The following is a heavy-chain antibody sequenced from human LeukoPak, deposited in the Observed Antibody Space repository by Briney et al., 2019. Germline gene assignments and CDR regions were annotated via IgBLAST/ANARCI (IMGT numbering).Heavy chain of an antibody. CDR2: ISAYNGNT. Sequence: ASVKVSCKASGGTFTSYGISWVRQAPGQGLEWMGWISAYNGNTTYAQKLQGRVTMTTDTSTSTAYMELRSLRSDDTAVYYCARDRTYYDFWSGETLDYWGQGTLVTVSS. V-gene: IGHV1-18*01. D-gene: IGHD3-3*01. CDR3: ARDRTYYDFWSGETLDY. J-gene: IGHJ4*02. CDR1: GGTFTSYG.